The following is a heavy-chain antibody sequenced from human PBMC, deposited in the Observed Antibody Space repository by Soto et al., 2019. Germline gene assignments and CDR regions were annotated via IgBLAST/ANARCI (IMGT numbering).Heavy chain of an antibody. V-gene: IGHV3-23*01. J-gene: IGHJ6*02. CDR3: AIGRSYYYYYGVDV. CDR1: GFTFSSCA. Sequence: GGSLRLSCAASGFTFSSCAMGWVRQAPGKGLEWVSDIIDSGGSTYYADSVKGRFTISRDNSKSTLYLQMYSLRAEDTALYYCAIGRSYYYYYGVDVWGQRTTNRLL. CDR2: IIDSGGST.